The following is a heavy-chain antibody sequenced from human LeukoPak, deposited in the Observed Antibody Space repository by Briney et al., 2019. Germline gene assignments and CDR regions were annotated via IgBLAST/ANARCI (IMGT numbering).Heavy chain of an antibody. CDR2: IIPIFGTA. CDR1: GGTFSSYA. J-gene: IGHJ6*03. Sequence: ASVKVSCKASGGTFSSYAISWVRQAPGQGLEWMGRIIPIFGTANYAQKFQGRVTITTDESTSTAYMELSSLRSEDTAVYYCAREAAMADYYYYYMDVWGKGTTVTVSS. CDR3: AREAAMADYYYYYMDV. D-gene: IGHD5-18*01. V-gene: IGHV1-69*05.